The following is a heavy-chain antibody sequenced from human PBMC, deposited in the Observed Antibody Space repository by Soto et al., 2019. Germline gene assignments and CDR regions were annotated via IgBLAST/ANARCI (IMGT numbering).Heavy chain of an antibody. CDR3: HRSSDADYGMGV. V-gene: IGHV4-30-2*01. D-gene: IGHD2-2*01. CDR2: IYHGVNT. Sequence: SETLSLTCAVSGGSISSGGYSWSWIRQPPGKGLEWIGYIYHGVNTYYNPSLESRVSISQDRSKNQFSLKLTSVTAADTAVYYCHRSSDADYGMGVWGPGTTVPVSS. CDR1: GGSISSGGYS. J-gene: IGHJ6*02.